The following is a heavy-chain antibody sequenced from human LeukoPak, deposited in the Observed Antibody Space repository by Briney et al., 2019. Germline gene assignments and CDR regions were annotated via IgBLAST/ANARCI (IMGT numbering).Heavy chain of an antibody. J-gene: IGHJ5*02. D-gene: IGHD3-3*01. Sequence: GGSLRLSCVASGFTFSNYWMHWVRQAPGKGLVWVSRINTVGRTTSYGHSVKGRFTISRDNATNTLYLQMNSLRTEDTSVYYCVIATISGVVSPHWFDPWGQGTLVTVSS. V-gene: IGHV3-74*01. CDR3: VIATISGVVSPHWFDP. CDR2: INTVGRTT. CDR1: GFTFSNYW.